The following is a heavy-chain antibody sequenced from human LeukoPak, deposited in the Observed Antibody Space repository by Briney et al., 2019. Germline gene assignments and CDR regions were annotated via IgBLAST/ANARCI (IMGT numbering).Heavy chain of an antibody. J-gene: IGHJ5*02. V-gene: IGHV4-34*01. Sequence: SETLSLTCAVYGGSFSGYYWSWIRQPPGKGLEWIGEINHSGSTNYNPSLKSRVTISVDTSKNQFSLKLSSVTAADTAVYYCARGITMVRGATSEGIPWGQGTLVTVSS. D-gene: IGHD3-10*01. CDR2: INHSGST. CDR1: GGSFSGYY. CDR3: ARGITMVRGATSEGIP.